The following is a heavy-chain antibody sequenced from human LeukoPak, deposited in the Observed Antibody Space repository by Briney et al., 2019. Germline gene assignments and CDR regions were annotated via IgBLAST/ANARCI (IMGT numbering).Heavy chain of an antibody. CDR1: GFTFSSYW. CDR2: VNSDGSTT. Sequence: GGSLRLSCGASGFTFSSYWMHWVRQAPGKGLVWISRVNSDGSTTSYADSVKGRFTISRDNAKNTLYLQMNSLRAEDTAVYYCARGNYYGQDYWGQGTLVTVSS. V-gene: IGHV3-74*01. CDR3: ARGNYYGQDY. J-gene: IGHJ4*02. D-gene: IGHD3-10*01.